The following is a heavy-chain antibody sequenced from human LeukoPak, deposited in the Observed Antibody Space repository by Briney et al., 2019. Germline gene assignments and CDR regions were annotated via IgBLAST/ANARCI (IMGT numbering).Heavy chain of an antibody. V-gene: IGHV3-7*05. D-gene: IGHD1-7*01. J-gene: IGHJ4*02. Sequence: GGSLRLSCAASGYTFSSYWMSWVRQAPGKGLEWVANIKHDGSAKYYADSVKGRFTISRAKAKNSPYLQMNSLRAEDTAVYNCARSSRGVYNWNYGAYFDDWGQGTLVTVSS. CDR1: GYTFSSYW. CDR2: IKHDGSAK. CDR3: ARSSRGVYNWNYGAYFDD.